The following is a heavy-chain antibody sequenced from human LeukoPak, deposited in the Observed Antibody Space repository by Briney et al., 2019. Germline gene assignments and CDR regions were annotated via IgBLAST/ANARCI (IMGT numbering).Heavy chain of an antibody. CDR1: GFTFSSYG. D-gene: IGHD2-21*02. CDR3: AKTPVAYCGGDCGYYFDY. V-gene: IGHV3-30*18. CDR2: ISYDGSNK. J-gene: IGHJ4*02. Sequence: PGGSLRLSCAASGFTFSSYGMHWVRQAPGKGLEWVAVISYDGSNKYYADSVKGRFTISGDNSKNTLYLQMNSLRAEDTAVYYCAKTPVAYCGGDCGYYFDYWGQGTLVTVSS.